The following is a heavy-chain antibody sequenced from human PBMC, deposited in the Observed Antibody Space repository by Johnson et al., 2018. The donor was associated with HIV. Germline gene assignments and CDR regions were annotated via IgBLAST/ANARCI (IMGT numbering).Heavy chain of an antibody. D-gene: IGHD5-18*01. CDR3: ARELRGGHTDAFDI. J-gene: IGHJ3*02. Sequence: VQLVESGGGVVRPGGSLRLSCAASGFTFDDYGMSWVRLAPGKGLEWVSCISGSGGRTYYADSVKGRFTISRDNSKNTMFVQMNSLRAEDTAVYYCARELRGGHTDAFDIWGQGTMVTVSS. CDR1: GFTFDDYG. V-gene: IGHV3-20*04. CDR2: ISGSGGRT.